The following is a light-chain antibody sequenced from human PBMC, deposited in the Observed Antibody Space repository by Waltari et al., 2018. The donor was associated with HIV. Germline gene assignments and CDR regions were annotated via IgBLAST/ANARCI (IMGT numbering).Light chain of an antibody. J-gene: IGLJ3*02. CDR2: EVS. CDR1: SSEAGDYKY. CDR3: CSYIGSAWV. Sequence: QSALTQSASVSGSPGQSITISCTGTSSEAGDYKYVSWYQQYPGKAPKPMIYEVSNRPSGASHRFSGPWSGNTASLTIPWLQPVDEADYYCCSYIGSAWVFGGGTKLTVL. V-gene: IGLV2-14*01.